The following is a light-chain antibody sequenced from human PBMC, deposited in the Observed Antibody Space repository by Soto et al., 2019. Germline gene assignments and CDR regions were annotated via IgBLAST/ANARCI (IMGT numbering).Light chain of an antibody. CDR1: QNITSRF. Sequence: EIVLTQSPSTLSLSPGERATLSCRASQNITSRFLAWYQQKPGQAPRLLIYGASNRATDIPDRFSGTGSGTDFTLNISRLEPEDFAVYYCQQYGMSPPYYTFGQGTKLEIK. J-gene: IGKJ2*01. CDR3: QQYGMSPPYYT. CDR2: GAS. V-gene: IGKV3-20*01.